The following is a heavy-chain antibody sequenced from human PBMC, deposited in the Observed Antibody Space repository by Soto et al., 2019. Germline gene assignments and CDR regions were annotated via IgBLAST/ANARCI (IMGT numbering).Heavy chain of an antibody. D-gene: IGHD1-1*01. CDR2: IYYSGST. CDR1: GGSISSGGYY. J-gene: IGHJ5*02. V-gene: IGHV4-31*03. CDR3: ASGTRTYPFGX. Sequence: PSETLSLTCTVSGGSISSGGYYWSWIRQHPGKGLELIGYIYYSGSTYYNPSLKSRVTISVDTSKNQFSLKLSSVTAADTAFYYCASGTRTYPFGXWGQGTPDTVSX.